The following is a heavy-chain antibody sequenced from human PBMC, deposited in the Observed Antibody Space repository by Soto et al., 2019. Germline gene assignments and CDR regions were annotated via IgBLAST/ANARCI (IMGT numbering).Heavy chain of an antibody. Sequence: QVQLQQWGAGLLKPSETLSLTCAVYGGSFSGYYWSWIRQPPGKGLEWIGEINQSGSTNYNPSLKSRVRXSXDSXKNQFSLKLSSVTAADTAVHYCERTYSSSGSPFAYWGQGTLVTVSS. CDR3: ERTYSSSGSPFAY. CDR1: GGSFSGYY. V-gene: IGHV4-34*01. D-gene: IGHD6-13*01. CDR2: INQSGST. J-gene: IGHJ4*02.